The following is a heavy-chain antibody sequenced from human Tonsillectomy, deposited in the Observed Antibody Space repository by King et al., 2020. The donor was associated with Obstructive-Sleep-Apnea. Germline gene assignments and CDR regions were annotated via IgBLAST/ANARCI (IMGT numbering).Heavy chain of an antibody. CDR2: INHSGST. V-gene: IGHV4-34*01. D-gene: IGHD4-23*01. CDR3: ARGRGYGGEYFDY. J-gene: IGHJ4*02. CDR1: GGSFSGYY. Sequence: VQLQQWGAGLLKPSETLSLTCAVYGGSFSGYYWSWIRQPPGKGLEWIGEINHSGSTNYNPSLKSRVTISVDTSKNQFSLKLSSVTAADTAVYYCARGRGYGGEYFDYWGQGTLVTVSS.